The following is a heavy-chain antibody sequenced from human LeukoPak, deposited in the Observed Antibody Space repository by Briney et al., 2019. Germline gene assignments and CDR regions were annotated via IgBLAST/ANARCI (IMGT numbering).Heavy chain of an antibody. D-gene: IGHD1-26*01. CDR1: GFTFSSYW. J-gene: IGHJ4*02. V-gene: IGHV3-74*01. CDR2: IKNEGSDT. CDR3: ARAQWELPPDY. Sequence: GGSLRLSCAASGFTFSSYWMHRVRQAPGKGLVWVLRIKNEGSDTRYADSVKGRFTISRDNAKNTLYLQMNSLRAEDTAVYYCARAQWELPPDYWGQGTLVTVSS.